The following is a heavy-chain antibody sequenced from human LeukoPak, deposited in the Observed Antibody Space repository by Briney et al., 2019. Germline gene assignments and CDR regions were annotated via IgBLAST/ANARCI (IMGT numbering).Heavy chain of an antibody. CDR3: ARGYYDVLTNYPKNFDQ. V-gene: IGHV4-30-4*01. CDR2: IFYSGST. CDR1: GGSIISADHY. J-gene: IGHJ4*02. D-gene: IGHD3-9*01. Sequence: PSQTLSLTCTVSGGSIISADHYWSWICQPPGKGLEWIGYIFYSGSTYYNPSLKSRLTISVDTSKNQFSLKLSSVTAADTAVYYCARGYYDVLTNYPKNFDQWGQGTLVTVSS.